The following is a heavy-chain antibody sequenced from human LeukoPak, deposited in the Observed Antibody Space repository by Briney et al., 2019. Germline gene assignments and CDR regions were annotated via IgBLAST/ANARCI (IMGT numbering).Heavy chain of an antibody. V-gene: IGHV4-59*01. D-gene: IGHD3-3*01. CDR1: GGSISSYY. J-gene: IGHJ4*02. CDR3: ARSPRYYDFWSGYYLFDSFDY. Sequence: ASETLSLTCTVSGGSISSYYWSWIRQPPGKGLEWIGYIYYSGSTNYNPSLKSRVTISVDTSKNQFSLKLSSVTAADTAVYYCARSPRYYDFWSGYYLFDSFDYWGQGTLVTVSS. CDR2: IYYSGST.